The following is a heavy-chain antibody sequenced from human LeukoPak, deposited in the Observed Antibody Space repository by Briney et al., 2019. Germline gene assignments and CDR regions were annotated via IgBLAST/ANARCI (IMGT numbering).Heavy chain of an antibody. CDR3: AREGVVVIAATQLGYYYYMDV. CDR1: GFTFSDYY. J-gene: IGHJ6*03. D-gene: IGHD2-15*01. Sequence: PGGSLRLSCAASGFTFSDYYMSWIRQAPGKGLEWVSYISSSGSTIYYADSVKGRFTISRDNAKNSLYLQMNSLRAEDTAVYYCAREGVVVIAATQLGYYYYMDVWGKGTTVTVSS. CDR2: ISSSGSTI. V-gene: IGHV3-11*04.